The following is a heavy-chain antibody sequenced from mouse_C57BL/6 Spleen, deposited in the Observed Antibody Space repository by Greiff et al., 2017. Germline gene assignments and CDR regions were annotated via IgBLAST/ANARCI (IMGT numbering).Heavy chain of an antibody. CDR2: IDPEDGDT. CDR1: GFNIKDYY. CDR3: TTGDGYSFFAY. Sequence: EVQLQQSGAELVRPGASVKLSCTASGFNIKDYYMHWVKQRPEQGLEWIGRIDPEDGDTEYAPKFQGKATMTADTSSNPAYLQLSSLTSEDTAVYYCTTGDGYSFFAYWGQGTLVTVSA. D-gene: IGHD2-3*01. J-gene: IGHJ3*01. V-gene: IGHV14-1*01.